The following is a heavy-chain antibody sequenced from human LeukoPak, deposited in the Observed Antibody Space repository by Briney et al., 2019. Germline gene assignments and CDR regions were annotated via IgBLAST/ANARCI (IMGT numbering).Heavy chain of an antibody. V-gene: IGHV4-39*07. CDR2: IYYSGNT. J-gene: IGHJ3*02. Sequence: SETLSLTCIVSGGSISRSNYYWGWIRQPPGKGLEWIGSIYYSGNTYYNPSLKSRVTISVDTSKNQFSLKLSSVTAADTAVYYCARGGELPDDAFDIWGQGTMVTVSS. CDR1: GGSISRSNYY. D-gene: IGHD1-26*01. CDR3: ARGGELPDDAFDI.